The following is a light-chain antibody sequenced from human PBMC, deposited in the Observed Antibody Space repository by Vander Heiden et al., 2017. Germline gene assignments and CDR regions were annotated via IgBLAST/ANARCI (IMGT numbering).Light chain of an antibody. J-gene: IGKJ5*01. V-gene: IGKV3-11*01. Sequence: EIVLTQSPATLSLSPGERATISCRASQSVSNYLAWYQQKPGLAPRLLLHDASNRATRIPARSSGSRSQTDFTLTIISLEPEHFAVYYCQQRSTWQITFGQGTRLQIK. CDR1: QSVSNY. CDR2: DAS. CDR3: QQRSTWQIT.